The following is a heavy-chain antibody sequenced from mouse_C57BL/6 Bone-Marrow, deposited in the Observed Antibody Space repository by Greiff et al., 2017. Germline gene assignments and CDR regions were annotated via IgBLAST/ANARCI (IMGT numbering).Heavy chain of an antibody. CDR3: ARGRSWGYFDY. J-gene: IGHJ2*01. Sequence: VKLVESGPGLVQPSQSLSITCTVSGFSLTSYGVHWVRQSPGKGLEWLGVIWSGGSTDYNAAFISRLSISKDNSKSQVFFKMNSLQADDTAIYYCARGRSWGYFDYWGQGTTLTVSS. D-gene: IGHD4-1*01. CDR2: IWSGGST. V-gene: IGHV2-2*01. CDR1: GFSLTSYG.